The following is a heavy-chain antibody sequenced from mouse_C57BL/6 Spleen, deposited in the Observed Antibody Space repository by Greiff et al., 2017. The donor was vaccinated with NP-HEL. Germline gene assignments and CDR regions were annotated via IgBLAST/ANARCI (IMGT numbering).Heavy chain of an antibody. J-gene: IGHJ4*01. CDR2: ISSGGDYI. CDR1: GFTFSSYA. CDR3: TRDGYYDAMDY. V-gene: IGHV5-9-1*02. D-gene: IGHD2-3*01. Sequence: VQVVESGEGLVKPGGSLKLSCAASGFTFSSYAMSWVRQTPEKRLEWVAYISSGGDYIYYADTVKGRFTISRDNARNTLYLQMSSLKSEDTAMYYCTRDGYYDAMDYWGQGTSVTVSS.